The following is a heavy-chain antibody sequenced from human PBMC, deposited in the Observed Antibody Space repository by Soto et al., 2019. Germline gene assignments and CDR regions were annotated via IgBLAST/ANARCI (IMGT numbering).Heavy chain of an antibody. J-gene: IGHJ4*02. Sequence: PRGSLRLSCTPSGFTFSSDAMSRVRHAPGKGLDWVSAITRSGGSKYYAASVEGRFTISRDKSKNTLYLQINSLRAEDTAVDYFAQDRQELITDYFVYWPQGGLVTVAS. CDR3: AQDRQELITDYFVY. V-gene: IGHV3-23*01. CDR2: ITRSGGSK. CDR1: GFTFSSDA. D-gene: IGHD6-13*01.